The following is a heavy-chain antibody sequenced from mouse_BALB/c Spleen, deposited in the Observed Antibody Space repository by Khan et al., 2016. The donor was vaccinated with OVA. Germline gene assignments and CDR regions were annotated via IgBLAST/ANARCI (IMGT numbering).Heavy chain of an antibody. V-gene: IGHV2-6-5*01. CDR1: GFSLSDYG. Sequence: VQLQESGPGLVAPSQNLSITCTVSGFSLSDYGVSWIRQTPGKGLEWLGVIWGGGSTYYNSALRSRLSISKDNSKSQVFLKMTSLQSDDSAMFYCAKWVWAHYYTLDYWGQGTSVTVSS. J-gene: IGHJ4*01. CDR2: IWGGGST. CDR3: AKWVWAHYYTLDY.